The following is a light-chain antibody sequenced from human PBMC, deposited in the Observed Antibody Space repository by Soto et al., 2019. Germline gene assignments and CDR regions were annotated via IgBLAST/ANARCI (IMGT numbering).Light chain of an antibody. Sequence: DIQLTQSPSFLSASVGDRVTITCRASQGISSYLAWYQQKPGKAPKLLIYAASTLQSGVPSRFSGSVSGTEFTVTISSLQPEDFATYYCQQLNSYPPTFGGGTKVEIK. CDR3: QQLNSYPPT. J-gene: IGKJ4*01. CDR2: AAS. V-gene: IGKV1-9*01. CDR1: QGISSY.